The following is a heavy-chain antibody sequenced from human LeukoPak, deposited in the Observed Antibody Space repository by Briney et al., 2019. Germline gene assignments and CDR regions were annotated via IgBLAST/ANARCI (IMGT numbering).Heavy chain of an antibody. V-gene: IGHV3-53*01. Sequence: GGSLRLSCTVSGFTVSSNSMSWVRQAPGKGLEWVSFIYSDNTHYSDSVKGRFTISRDNAKNSLYLQMNSLRAEDTAVYYCAELGITMIGGVWGKGTTVTISS. CDR3: AELGITMIGGV. D-gene: IGHD3-10*02. J-gene: IGHJ6*04. CDR2: IYSDNT. CDR1: GFTVSSNS.